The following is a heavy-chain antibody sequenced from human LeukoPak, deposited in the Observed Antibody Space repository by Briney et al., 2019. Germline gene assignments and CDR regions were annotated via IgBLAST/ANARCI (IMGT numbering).Heavy chain of an antibody. Sequence: ASVKVSCKVSGYTLAELSMHWVRQAPGKGLEWMGGFDPEVGETIYAQKFQGRVTMTEDTSTDTACMELSSLRSEDTAVYYCATAPLRGGNSGFDYWGQEPWSPSPQ. D-gene: IGHD4-23*01. J-gene: IGHJ4*01. CDR2: FDPEVGET. CDR3: ATAPLRGGNSGFDY. CDR1: GYTLAELS. V-gene: IGHV1-24*01.